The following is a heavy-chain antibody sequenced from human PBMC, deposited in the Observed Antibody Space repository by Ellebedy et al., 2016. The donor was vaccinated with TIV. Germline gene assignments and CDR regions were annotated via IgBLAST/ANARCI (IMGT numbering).Heavy chain of an antibody. CDR2: IRFDGNNA. J-gene: IGHJ6*02. V-gene: IGHV3-30*02. Sequence: GESLKISCAASGFIFSDSGMNWVRQAPGKGLEWVAFIRFDGNNAYYADSVKGRFTISRDNSKNTLYLQMNSLRTEDTAVHYCAKDRGNYGGAPYNGMDVWGQGTFVTVSS. CDR3: AKDRGNYGGAPYNGMDV. D-gene: IGHD3-10*01. CDR1: GFIFSDSG.